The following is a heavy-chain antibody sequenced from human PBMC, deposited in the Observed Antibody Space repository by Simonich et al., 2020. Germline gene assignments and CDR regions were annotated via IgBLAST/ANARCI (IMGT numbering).Heavy chain of an antibody. V-gene: IGHV3-23*01. CDR3: AKDLGERITMIVVVIDAFDI. J-gene: IGHJ3*02. D-gene: IGHD3-22*01. CDR2: ISGSGGST. CDR1: GFTFSSYA. Sequence: GGGVVQPGGSLRLSCAASGFTFSSYAMSWVRQAPGKGLEWVSDISGSGGSTYYADSVKGRFTIYRDNSKNTLYLQMNSLRAEDTAVYYCAKDLGERITMIVVVIDAFDIWGQGTMVTVSS.